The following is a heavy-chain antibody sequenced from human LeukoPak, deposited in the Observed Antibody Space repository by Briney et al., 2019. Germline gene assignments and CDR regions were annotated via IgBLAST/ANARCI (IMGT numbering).Heavy chain of an antibody. CDR2: IYYSGST. V-gene: IGHV4-39*07. CDR1: GGSISSSSYY. CDR3: ARVYYGSGLFYYYYMDV. Sequence: SETLSLTCTVSGGSISSSSYYWGWIRQPPGKGLEWIGSIYYSGSTYYNPSLKSRVTISVDTSKNQFSLKLSSVTAADTAVYYCARVYYGSGLFYYYYMDVWGKGTTVTVSS. J-gene: IGHJ6*03. D-gene: IGHD3-10*01.